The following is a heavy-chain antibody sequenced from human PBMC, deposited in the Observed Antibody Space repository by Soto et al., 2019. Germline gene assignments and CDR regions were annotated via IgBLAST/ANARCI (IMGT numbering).Heavy chain of an antibody. D-gene: IGHD3-9*01. CDR2: IYYSGST. CDR3: ARSPKGENFDWPMWTTFDY. Sequence: SETLSLTCTVSGGSISSSSYYWGWIRQPPGKGLEWIGSIYYSGSTYYNPSLKSRVTISVDTSKNQFSLKLSSVTAADTAVYYCARSPKGENFDWPMWTTFDYWGQGTLVTVSS. CDR1: GGSISSSSYY. J-gene: IGHJ4*02. V-gene: IGHV4-39*01.